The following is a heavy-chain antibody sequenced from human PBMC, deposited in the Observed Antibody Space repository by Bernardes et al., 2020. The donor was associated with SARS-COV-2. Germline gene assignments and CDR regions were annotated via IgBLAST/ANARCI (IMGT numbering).Heavy chain of an antibody. CDR1: GFTFSSCA. CDR3: ARGPMDTITFDI. V-gene: IGHV3-21*06. J-gene: IGHJ3*02. Sequence: GGTLRLSCAASGFTFSSCAINWGRKGPGKGLEWVSSVSSSSSYIFYADSVMGRFTISRDNAKNLLYLQMTSLRAEGTAVYYCARGPMDTITFDIWRQGTTVTVSS. D-gene: IGHD5-18*01. CDR2: VSSSSSYI.